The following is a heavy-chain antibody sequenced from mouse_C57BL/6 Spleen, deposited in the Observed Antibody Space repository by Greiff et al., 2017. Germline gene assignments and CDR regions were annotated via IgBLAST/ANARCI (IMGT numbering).Heavy chain of an antibody. D-gene: IGHD1-1*01. CDR2: ISYDGSN. V-gene: IGHV3-6*01. CDR3: ARDGSRYFDV. CDR1: GYSITSGYY. J-gene: IGHJ1*03. Sequence: DVKLVESGPGLVKPSQSLSLTCSVTGYSITSGYYWNWIRQFPGNKLEWMGYISYDGSNNYNPSLKNRISITRDTSKNQFFLKLNSVTTEDTATYYCARDGSRYFDVWGTGTTVTVSS.